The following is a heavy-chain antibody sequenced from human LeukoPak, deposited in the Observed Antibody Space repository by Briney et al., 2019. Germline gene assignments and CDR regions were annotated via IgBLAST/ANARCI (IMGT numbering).Heavy chain of an antibody. D-gene: IGHD2-2*01. CDR3: ARSSYCSSTSCRIYYYGMDV. CDR1: GFTVSAHY. CDR2: LYTGGDT. V-gene: IGHV3-53*01. J-gene: IGHJ6*02. Sequence: GGSLRLSCAVSGFTVSAHYMSWVRQAPGKGLECVSFLYTGGDTYYADSVKGRFTISRDNSKNTLYLQMNSLRAEDTAVYYCARSSYCSSTSCRIYYYGMDVWGQGTTVTVSS.